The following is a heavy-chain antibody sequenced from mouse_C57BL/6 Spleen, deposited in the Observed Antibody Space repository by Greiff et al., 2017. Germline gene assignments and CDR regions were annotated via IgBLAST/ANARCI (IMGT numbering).Heavy chain of an antibody. J-gene: IGHJ4*01. V-gene: IGHV5-4*03. CDR3: ARVFYSNHARDY. D-gene: IGHD2-5*01. Sequence: EVKLVESGGGLVKPGGSLKLSCAASGFTFSSYAMSWVRQTPEKRLEWVATISDGGSYTYYPDNVKGRFTISRDNAKNNLYLQMSHLKSEDTAMYYCARVFYSNHARDYWGQGTSVTVSS. CDR2: ISDGGSYT. CDR1: GFTFSSYA.